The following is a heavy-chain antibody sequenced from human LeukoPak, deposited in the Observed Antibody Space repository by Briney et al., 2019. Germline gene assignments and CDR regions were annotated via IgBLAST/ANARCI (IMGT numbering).Heavy chain of an antibody. Sequence: PGGSLRLSCAASGFTFSSYSMNWIRQAPGKGLEWVSSISSSSSYIYYADSVKGRFTISRDNAKNSLYLQMNSVRAEDTAVYYCARALPSPLYSGSYADAFDIWGQGTMVTVSS. J-gene: IGHJ3*02. V-gene: IGHV3-21*01. CDR1: GFTFSSYS. D-gene: IGHD1-26*01. CDR3: ARALPSPLYSGSYADAFDI. CDR2: ISSSSSYI.